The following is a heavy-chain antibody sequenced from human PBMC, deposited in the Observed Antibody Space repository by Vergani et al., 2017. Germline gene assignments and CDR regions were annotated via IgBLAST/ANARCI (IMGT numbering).Heavy chain of an antibody. D-gene: IGHD3-3*01. J-gene: IGHJ2*01. CDR1: GGSISSSSYY. Sequence: LQLQESGPGLVKPSETLSLTCTVSGGSISSSSYYWGWIRQPPGKGLEWIGSIYYSGSTYYNPSLKSRVTISVDTSKNQFSLKLSSVTAADTAVYYCARGGTIFDIPIDLWGRGTLVTVSS. CDR2: IYYSGST. CDR3: ARGGTIFDIPIDL. V-gene: IGHV4-39*01.